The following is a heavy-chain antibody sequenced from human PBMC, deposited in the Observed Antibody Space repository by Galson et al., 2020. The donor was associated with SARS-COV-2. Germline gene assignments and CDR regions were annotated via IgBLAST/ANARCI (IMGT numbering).Heavy chain of an antibody. D-gene: IGHD2-2*01. J-gene: IGHJ4*02. V-gene: IGHV3-23*01. CDR2: ITGSGDST. CDR1: GFSFSTYA. Sequence: GGSLRLSCAAAGFSFSTYAINWVRQAPGKGLEWVLGITGSGDSTEYADSVKGRFTISRDNSKNAVYLQMNSLRVGDTAVYYCAKITGSFATGTSCWGQGDLVTVSS. CDR3: AKITGSFATGTSC.